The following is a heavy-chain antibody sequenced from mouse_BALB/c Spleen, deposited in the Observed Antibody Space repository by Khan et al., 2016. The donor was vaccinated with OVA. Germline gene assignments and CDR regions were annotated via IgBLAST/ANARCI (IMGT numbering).Heavy chain of an antibody. CDR3: ARGNYYGYYFDY. Sequence: EVQLQESGPGLVKPSQSLSLTCSVTGYSITSGYYWNWIRQFPGNKLEWMGYISYSGGTSYNPSLKSRISITRDTSKNQFFLQLNSVTTEDTATYYCARGNYYGYYFDYWGQGTPLTVSS. J-gene: IGHJ2*01. V-gene: IGHV3-2*02. CDR2: ISYSGGT. D-gene: IGHD1-1*01. CDR1: GYSITSGYY.